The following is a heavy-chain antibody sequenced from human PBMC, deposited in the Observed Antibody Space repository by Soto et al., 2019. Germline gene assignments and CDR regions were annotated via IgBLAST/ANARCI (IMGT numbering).Heavy chain of an antibody. J-gene: IGHJ6*02. V-gene: IGHV3-30*18. CDR3: AKDQVPMVRGVITHYYYYGMDV. D-gene: IGHD3-10*01. Sequence: GGSLILSCAASGFTFSSYGMHWVRQAPGKGLEWVAVISYDGSNKYYADSVKGRFTISRDNSKNTLYLQMNSLRAEDTAVYYCAKDQVPMVRGVITHYYYYGMDVWGQGTTVTVSS. CDR2: ISYDGSNK. CDR1: GFTFSSYG.